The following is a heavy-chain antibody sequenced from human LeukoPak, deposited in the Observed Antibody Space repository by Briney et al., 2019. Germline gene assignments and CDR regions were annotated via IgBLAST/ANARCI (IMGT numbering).Heavy chain of an antibody. CDR2: IRSSSNYI. D-gene: IGHD2-2*01. J-gene: IGHJ6*04. CDR1: GFTFSSYS. V-gene: IGHV3-21*01. Sequence: GGALRLSCAASGFTFSSYSMNWVRHALGKGLEWVSSIRSSSNYIYHAHSLKGGFTISRDNAKNSLYLQMNSLRAEDTAVYYCARDSKLYCSSTSCYMDVWGKGTTVTVSS. CDR3: ARDSKLYCSSTSCYMDV.